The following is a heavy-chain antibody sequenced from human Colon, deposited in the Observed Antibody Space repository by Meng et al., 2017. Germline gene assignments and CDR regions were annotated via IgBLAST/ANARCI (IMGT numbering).Heavy chain of an antibody. Sequence: QVHLHESGPGLVRPSDDLSLVCTVSGGSIKSGGSHWSWVRQHPGKGLESIGFMSDSGTTDYNPSLRSRVSISEIGSSKNQFSLTLRSVTAADTATYFCARDTLYGTDYWGQGVLVTVSS. D-gene: IGHD4-17*01. V-gene: IGHV4-31*03. CDR3: ARDTLYGTDY. CDR2: MSDSGTT. J-gene: IGHJ4*02. CDR1: GGSIKSGGSH.